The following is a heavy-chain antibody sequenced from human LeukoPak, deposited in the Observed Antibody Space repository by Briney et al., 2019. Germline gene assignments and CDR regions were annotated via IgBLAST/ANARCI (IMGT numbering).Heavy chain of an antibody. J-gene: IGHJ4*02. Sequence: GGSLRLSCAASGFTFSSYSMNWVRQAPGKGLEWVSYISSSSSTIYYADSVKGRFTISRDNAKNSLYLQMNSLRAEDTAVYYCARVIYQQEYYFDYWGQGTLVTVSS. CDR3: ARVIYQQEYYFDY. CDR2: ISSSSSTI. CDR1: GFTFSSYS. V-gene: IGHV3-48*01. D-gene: IGHD2-2*01.